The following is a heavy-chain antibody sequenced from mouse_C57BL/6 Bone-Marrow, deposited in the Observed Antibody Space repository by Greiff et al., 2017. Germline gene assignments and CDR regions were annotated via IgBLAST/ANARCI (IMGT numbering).Heavy chain of an antibody. CDR2: LNPYNGDT. D-gene: IGHD1-1*01. J-gene: IGHJ1*03. CDR3: ARAGYYGSSYPSYWYFDV. V-gene: IGHV1-20*01. Sequence: EVKLMESGPELVKPGDSVKISCKASGYSFTGYFMNWVMPSHGKSLEWIGRLNPYNGDTFYNQKFKGKATLTVDKSSSTAHMALRSLTSEDSAVYYCARAGYYGSSYPSYWYFDVWGTGTTVTVSS. CDR1: GYSFTGYF.